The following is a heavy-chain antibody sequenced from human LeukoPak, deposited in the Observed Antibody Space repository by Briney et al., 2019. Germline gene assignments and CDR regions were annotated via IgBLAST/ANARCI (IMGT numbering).Heavy chain of an antibody. CDR1: GFTFSSYS. CDR2: ISSSSSYI. J-gene: IGHJ6*03. V-gene: IGHV3-21*01. Sequence: PGGSLRLSCAASGFTFSSYSMNWVRQAPGKGLEWVSSISSSSSYIYYADSVKGRFTISRDNAKNSLYLQMNSLRAEDTAVYYCAAGHLYSSSFYYYYYMDVWGKGTTVTVSS. D-gene: IGHD6-6*01. CDR3: AAGHLYSSSFYYYYYMDV.